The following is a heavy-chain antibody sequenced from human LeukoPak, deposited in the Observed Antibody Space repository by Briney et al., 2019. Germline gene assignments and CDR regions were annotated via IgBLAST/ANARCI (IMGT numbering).Heavy chain of an antibody. Sequence: GGSLRLSRAAPGFTFSSYGMHGVPQAPGKGLEWVSVLSYDGSNKYYEDSAKGRFTISRDNSKTTLYLQMNILRAEDTAVYYCAKDRNAYYYDSVPFDCWGQVTLVT. D-gene: IGHD3-10*01. CDR1: GFTFSSYG. J-gene: IGHJ4*02. CDR3: AKDRNAYYYDSVPFDC. V-gene: IGHV3-30*18. CDR2: LSYDGSNK.